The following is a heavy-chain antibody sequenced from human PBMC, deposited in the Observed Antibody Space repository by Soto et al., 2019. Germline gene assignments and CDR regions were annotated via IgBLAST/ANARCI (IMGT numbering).Heavy chain of an antibody. CDR1: GFTVSSNY. CDR2: IYSGGNT. D-gene: IGHD6-19*01. CDR3: ARAAAGLGAFDI. V-gene: IGHV3-53*01. J-gene: IGHJ3*02. Sequence: GGSLRLSCAASGFTVSSNYMSWVRQAPGKGLEWVSVIYSGGNTYYANSVKGRFTISRDNSKNTLYLQMNSLRAEDTAVYYCARAAAGLGAFDIWGQGTMVTVSS.